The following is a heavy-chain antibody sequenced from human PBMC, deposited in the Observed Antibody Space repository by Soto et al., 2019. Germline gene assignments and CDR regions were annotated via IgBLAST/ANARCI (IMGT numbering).Heavy chain of an antibody. J-gene: IGHJ4*02. CDR2: MNPNSGNT. CDR1: GYTFTSYD. CDR3: ARAPREWGFDY. D-gene: IGHD3-3*01. Sequence: QVQLVQSGAELKRPGASVKVSCKSSGYTFTSYDFNWVRQATGQGPEWMGWMNPNSGNTGYAQKFRGRVIMTRDTSISTAYMELSSLRSDDTAVYYCARAPREWGFDYWGPGTLVTVSS. V-gene: IGHV1-8*01.